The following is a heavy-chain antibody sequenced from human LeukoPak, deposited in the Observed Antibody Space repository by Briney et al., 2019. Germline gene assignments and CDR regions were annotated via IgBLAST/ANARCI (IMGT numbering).Heavy chain of an antibody. CDR3: AKKGYGGNSGGAYFDY. J-gene: IGHJ4*02. CDR1: GFTFSSYW. Sequence: GGSLRLSCAASGFTFSSYWMHWVRQAPWKGLEWVSLISWDGDATYYADSVKGRFTISRDNTENSLYLQMNSLTTEDTALYYCAKKGYGGNSGGAYFDYWGQGTLVTVSS. V-gene: IGHV3-43*01. CDR2: ISWDGDAT. D-gene: IGHD4-23*01.